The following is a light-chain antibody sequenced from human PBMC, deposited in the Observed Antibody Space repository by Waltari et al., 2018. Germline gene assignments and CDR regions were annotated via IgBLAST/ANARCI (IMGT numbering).Light chain of an antibody. V-gene: IGLV2-23*01. CDR2: EGS. CDR3: CSYAGSNTYV. CDR1: SSDVGSYNL. Sequence: QSALTQPASVSGSPGQSITIPCTGTSSDVGSYNLVSWYHHHPGKAPKLMLYEGSKRPSGVSNRFSGSKSGNTASLTISGLQAEDEADYYCCSYAGSNTYVFGTGTKVTVL. J-gene: IGLJ1*01.